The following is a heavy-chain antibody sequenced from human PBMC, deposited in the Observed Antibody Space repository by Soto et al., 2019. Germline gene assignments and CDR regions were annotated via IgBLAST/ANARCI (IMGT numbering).Heavy chain of an antibody. Sequence: SETLSLTCAVYGGSFSGYYWSWIRQPPGKGLEWIGEINHSGSTNYNPSLKSRVTISVDKSKNQFSLKLSSVTAADTAVYYCARRVDYYDSSGYLEDAFDIWGQGTMVTVSS. V-gene: IGHV4-34*01. J-gene: IGHJ3*02. CDR2: INHSGST. CDR1: GGSFSGYY. D-gene: IGHD3-22*01. CDR3: ARRVDYYDSSGYLEDAFDI.